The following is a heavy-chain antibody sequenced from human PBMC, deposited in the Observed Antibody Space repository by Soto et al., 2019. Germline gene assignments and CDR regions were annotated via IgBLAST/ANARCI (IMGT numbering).Heavy chain of an antibody. D-gene: IGHD1-1*01. CDR1: GYAFTTYG. CDR2: ISAHNGNT. J-gene: IGHJ4*02. V-gene: IGHV1-18*01. CDR3: ARGRYGDY. Sequence: QVHLVQSGAEVKKPAASVKVSCQGSGYAFTTYGITWVRQAPGQGLEWMGWISAHNGNTNYAQKLQGRVTVTRDTSTSTAYMELRSLRYDDTAVYYCARGRYGDYWGQGALVTVSS.